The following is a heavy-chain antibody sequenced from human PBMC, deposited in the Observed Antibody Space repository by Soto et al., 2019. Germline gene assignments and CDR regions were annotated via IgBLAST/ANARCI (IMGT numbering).Heavy chain of an antibody. CDR2: ISNDGRST. CDR3: ARDTAGLSY. J-gene: IGHJ4*02. Sequence: EVQLVESGGGLVQPGGSLRLSCAASGFTFSNFRMHWVRQAPGKGLVWVALISNDGRSTNHADSVKGRFTISRDNAKSKLYLQLNSLRAEDTAGYYCARDTAGLSYWGQGTMVTVSS. V-gene: IGHV3-74*01. CDR1: GFTFSNFR. D-gene: IGHD2-21*02.